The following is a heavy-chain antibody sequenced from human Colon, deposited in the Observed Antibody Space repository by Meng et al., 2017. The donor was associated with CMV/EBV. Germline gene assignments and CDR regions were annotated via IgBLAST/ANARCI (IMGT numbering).Heavy chain of an antibody. D-gene: IGHD2-2*01. Sequence: ETLSLTCAVSGFTVTNNFMTWVRQAPGKGLEWVSLSYNDGSTYYADSVKGRFTISRDTAKNTVYLRMNSLRPDDSAVYYCASTGCNNTNCPEDYYYYYGLGVWGQGTPVTVSS. J-gene: IGHJ6*02. CDR1: GFTVTNNF. V-gene: IGHV3-53*01. CDR3: ASTGCNNTNCPEDYYYYYGLGV. CDR2: SYNDGST.